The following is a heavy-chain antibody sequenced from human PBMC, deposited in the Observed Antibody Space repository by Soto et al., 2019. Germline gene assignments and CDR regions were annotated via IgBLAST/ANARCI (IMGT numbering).Heavy chain of an antibody. J-gene: IGHJ4*02. CDR2: ISYSGST. D-gene: IGHD2-21*02. V-gene: IGHV4-59*01. Sequence: SETLSLTCTVSGGSISYYYWSWIRQPPGKGLEWIGYISYSGSTNYNPSLKSRVTISVDTSKKQFSLKLSSVTAADTAVYYCARDKTAPKYWGQGTLVTVSS. CDR3: ARDKTAPKY. CDR1: GGSISYYY.